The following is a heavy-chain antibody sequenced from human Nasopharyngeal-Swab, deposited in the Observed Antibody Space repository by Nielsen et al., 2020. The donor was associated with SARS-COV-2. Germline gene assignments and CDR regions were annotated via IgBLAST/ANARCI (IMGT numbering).Heavy chain of an antibody. CDR1: GFTFSSFG. D-gene: IGHD4-17*01. J-gene: IGHJ4*02. V-gene: IGHV3-30*03. CDR2: IAHDASNE. Sequence: GESLKISCAASGFTFSSFGMHLVRQAPGKGLEWVAFIAHDASNEYYGDSVKDRFSISRDSSKNTLYLQMDSLRGEDTAVYYCARDAPAHYGAFYWGRGTLVTVSS. CDR3: ARDAPAHYGAFY.